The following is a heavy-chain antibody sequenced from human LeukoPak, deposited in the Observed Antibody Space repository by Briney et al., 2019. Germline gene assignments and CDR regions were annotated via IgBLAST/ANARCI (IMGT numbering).Heavy chain of an antibody. CDR3: ASADGDCTNGVCRSYYYYGMDV. V-gene: IGHV3-30-3*01. Sequence: PGGSLRLSCAASGFTFSSYAMHWVRQAPGKGLEWVAVISYDGSNKYYADSVKGRFTISRDNSKNTLYLQMNSQRAEDTAVYYCASADGDCTNGVCRSYYYYGMDVWGQGTTVTVSS. CDR2: ISYDGSNK. CDR1: GFTFSSYA. D-gene: IGHD2-8*01. J-gene: IGHJ6*02.